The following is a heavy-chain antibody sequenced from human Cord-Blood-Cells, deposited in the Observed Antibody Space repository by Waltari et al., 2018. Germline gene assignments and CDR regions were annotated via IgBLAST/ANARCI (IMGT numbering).Heavy chain of an antibody. CDR3: ARSGGSYTIWFDP. J-gene: IGHJ5*02. D-gene: IGHD1-26*01. V-gene: IGHV3-48*03. CDR1: GFTFSSYE. Sequence: EVQLVESGGGLVQPGGSLRLSCAASGFTFSSYEMNWVRQAPGKGLEWVSYIRSSGSTIYYADSVKGRFTISRDNAKNSLYLQMNSLRAEDTAVYYCARSGGSYTIWFDPWGQGTLVTVSS. CDR2: IRSSGSTI.